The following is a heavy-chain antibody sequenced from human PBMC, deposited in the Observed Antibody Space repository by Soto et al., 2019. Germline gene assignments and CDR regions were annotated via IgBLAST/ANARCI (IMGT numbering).Heavy chain of an antibody. J-gene: IGHJ6*02. CDR3: AKSLSTAVNYGLDV. CDR1: GFPFSDNA. Sequence: EVQLLESGGGLVQPGGSLRLPCGASGFPFSDNAMTWVRQAPGKGLEWVSSISDDGDSTNYADSVKGRFTISRDNSKNTLFLQMSSLGAEDTAVYYCAKSLSTAVNYGLDVWGQGTAVTVSS. CDR2: ISDDGDST. D-gene: IGHD2-2*01. V-gene: IGHV3-23*01.